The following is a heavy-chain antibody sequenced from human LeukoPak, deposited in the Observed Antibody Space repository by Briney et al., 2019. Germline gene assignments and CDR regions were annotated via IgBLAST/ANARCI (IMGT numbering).Heavy chain of an antibody. V-gene: IGHV3-66*01. CDR2: IYSGGST. Sequence: GGSLRLSCAASGFTVSSNYMSWVRQAPGKGLEWVSVIYSGGSTYYADSVKGRFTISRDNAKNSLYLQMNSLRAEDTAVYYYARTYCSSTSCYDTRYYYYGMDVWGQGTTVTVSS. D-gene: IGHD2-2*01. J-gene: IGHJ6*02. CDR3: ARTYCSSTSCYDTRYYYYGMDV. CDR1: GFTVSSNY.